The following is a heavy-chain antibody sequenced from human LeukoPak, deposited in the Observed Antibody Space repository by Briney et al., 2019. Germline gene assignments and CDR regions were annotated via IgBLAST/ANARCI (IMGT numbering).Heavy chain of an antibody. V-gene: IGHV3-53*01. D-gene: IGHD2-21*01. CDR3: AKAPVTSCRGAYCYPFDS. CDR1: GFTVSSNY. CDR2: IYSGDST. J-gene: IGHJ4*02. Sequence: GGSLRLSCAASGFTVSSNYMSWVRQAPGKGLEWVSVIYSGDSTYYADSVKGRFTISRDNSKNTLYLQMNSLRAEDAAVYFCAKAPVTSCRGAYCYPFDSWGQGTLVTVSS.